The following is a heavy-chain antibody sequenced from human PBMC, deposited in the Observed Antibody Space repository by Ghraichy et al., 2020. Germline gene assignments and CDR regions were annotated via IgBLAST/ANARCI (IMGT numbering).Heavy chain of an antibody. CDR2: ISGSGGST. D-gene: IGHD6-19*01. CDR1: GFTFSSYA. Sequence: WGSLRLSCAASGFTFSSYAMSWVRQAPGKGLEWVSAISGSGGSTYYADSVKGRFTISRDNSKNTLYLQMNSLRAEDTAVYYCAKRSSGWLPGVEYYFDYWGQGTLVTVSS. CDR3: AKRSSGWLPGVEYYFDY. V-gene: IGHV3-23*01. J-gene: IGHJ4*02.